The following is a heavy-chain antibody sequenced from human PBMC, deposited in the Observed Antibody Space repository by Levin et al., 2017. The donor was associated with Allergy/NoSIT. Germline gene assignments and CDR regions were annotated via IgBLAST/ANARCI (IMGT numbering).Heavy chain of an antibody. CDR1: GYTFTSYY. D-gene: IGHD3-10*01. J-gene: IGHJ6*02. Sequence: ASVKVSCKASGYTFTSYYMHWVRQAPGQGLEWMGIINPSGGSTSHAQKFQGRVTMTRDTSTSTVYMELSSLGSEDTAVYYCARELPTYYYGSGTGEGMDGWGQGTTVTVSS. V-gene: IGHV1-46*01. CDR3: ARELPTYYYGSGTGEGMDG. CDR2: INPSGGST.